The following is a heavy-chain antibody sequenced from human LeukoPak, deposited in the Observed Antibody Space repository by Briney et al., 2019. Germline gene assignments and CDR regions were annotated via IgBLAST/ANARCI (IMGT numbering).Heavy chain of an antibody. D-gene: IGHD6-6*01. CDR1: GDSVSSTSAA. CDR2: TYYRSKWYN. CDR3: ARVSSSWSPSLSVTHYFDS. V-gene: IGHV6-1*01. Sequence: SQTLSLTCAISGDSVSSTSAAWNWIRQSPSRGLEWLGRTYYRSKWYNDFAVSVKSRIAINPDTSKNQFSLQLTSVTPEDTAVYYCARVSSSWSPSLSVTHYFDSWGQGALVTVSS. J-gene: IGHJ4*02.